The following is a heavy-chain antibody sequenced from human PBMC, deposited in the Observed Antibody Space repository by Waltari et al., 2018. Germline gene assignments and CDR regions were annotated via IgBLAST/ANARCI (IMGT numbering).Heavy chain of an antibody. CDR2: ISNNGGST. CDR3: ASTPGAVGGFDL. Sequence: EVLLVESGVGLVQPGGSLRLSCAASGFSFGTFAMHWVRQAPGKGLEYVSGISNNGGSTVYGDSVRGRFIISRDNSKNTVFLQMGSLREEDMAVYYCASTPGAVGGFDLWGQGTMVTVSS. V-gene: IGHV3-64*02. CDR1: GFSFGTFA. D-gene: IGHD1-26*01. J-gene: IGHJ3*01.